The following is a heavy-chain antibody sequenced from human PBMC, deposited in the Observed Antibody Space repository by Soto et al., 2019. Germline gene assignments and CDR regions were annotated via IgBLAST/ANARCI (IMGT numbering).Heavy chain of an antibody. J-gene: IGHJ6*02. V-gene: IGHV3-23*01. CDR1: GFTFSSYA. CDR2: ISGSGGST. CDR3: AAPDSYGMDV. Sequence: GGSLSLSCAASGFTFSSYAMSWVRQAPGKGLEWVSAISGSGGSTYYADSVKGRFTISRDNSKNTLYLQMNSLRAEDTAVYYCAAPDSYGMDVWGQGTTVTVSS.